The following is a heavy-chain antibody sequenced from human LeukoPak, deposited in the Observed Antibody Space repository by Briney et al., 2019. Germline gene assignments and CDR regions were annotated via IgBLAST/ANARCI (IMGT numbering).Heavy chain of an antibody. CDR2: IKQDGSEK. CDR3: ARDPLKWLQLDY. J-gene: IGHJ4*02. CDR1: GFTFNTYT. Sequence: GGSLRLSCAASGFTFNTYTMNWVRQAPGKGLEWVANIKQDGSEKYYVDSVKGRFTISRDNAKNSLYLQMNSLRAEDTAVYYCARDPLKWLQLDYWGQGTLVTVSS. V-gene: IGHV3-7*01. D-gene: IGHD5-24*01.